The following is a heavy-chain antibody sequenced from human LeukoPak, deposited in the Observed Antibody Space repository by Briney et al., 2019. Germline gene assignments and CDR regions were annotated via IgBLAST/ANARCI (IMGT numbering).Heavy chain of an antibody. Sequence: PGGSLRLSCAASGFTFSSYAMHWVRQAPGKELEYVSAISSNGGSIHYANSVKGRFTISRDNSKNTLYLQMDGLRAEDMAVYYCARDDDILTGPYYMDVWGKGTTVTVSS. V-gene: IGHV3-64*01. CDR3: ARDDDILTGPYYMDV. J-gene: IGHJ6*03. D-gene: IGHD3-9*01. CDR2: ISSNGGSI. CDR1: GFTFSSYA.